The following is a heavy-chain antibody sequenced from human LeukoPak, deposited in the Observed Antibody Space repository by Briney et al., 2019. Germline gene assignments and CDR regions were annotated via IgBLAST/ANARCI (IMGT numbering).Heavy chain of an antibody. Sequence: SETLSLTCAVYGGSFNGYYWSWIRQPPGKGLEWLGEINHSGSTNYNPSLKSRVTISVDTSKNQFSLKLSSVTAADTAVYYCARGRGPVGCSSTSCYTGWVYYYYYYYMDVWGKGTTVTVSS. CDR3: ARGRGPVGCSSTSCYTGWVYYYYYYYMDV. CDR2: INHSGST. J-gene: IGHJ6*03. D-gene: IGHD2-2*02. CDR1: GGSFNGYY. V-gene: IGHV4-34*01.